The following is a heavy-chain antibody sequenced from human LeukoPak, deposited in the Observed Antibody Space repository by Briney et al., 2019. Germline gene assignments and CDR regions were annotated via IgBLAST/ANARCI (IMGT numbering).Heavy chain of an antibody. Sequence: SETLSLTCTVSGGSISSYYWSWIRQPPGKGLEWIGYIYYSGSTNYNPSLKSRVTISVDTSKNQFSLKLSSVTAADTAVYYCARGLTGTTGHNWFDPWGQGTLVTVSS. D-gene: IGHD1-7*01. CDR1: GGSISSYY. J-gene: IGHJ5*02. V-gene: IGHV4-59*01. CDR2: IYYSGST. CDR3: ARGLTGTTGHNWFDP.